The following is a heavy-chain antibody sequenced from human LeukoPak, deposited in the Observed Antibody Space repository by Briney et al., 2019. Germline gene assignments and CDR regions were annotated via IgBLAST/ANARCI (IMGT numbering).Heavy chain of an antibody. Sequence: GRSLRLSCAASGFTFSSYAMHWVRQAPGKGLEWVAVISYDGSNKYYADSVKGRFTISRDNSKNTLYLQMNSLRAEDTAVYYCTSWGDTTAEYFQRWGQGTLVTVSS. J-gene: IGHJ1*01. CDR1: GFTFSSYA. V-gene: IGHV3-30-3*01. CDR3: TSWGDTTAEYFQR. CDR2: ISYDGSNK. D-gene: IGHD2-21*02.